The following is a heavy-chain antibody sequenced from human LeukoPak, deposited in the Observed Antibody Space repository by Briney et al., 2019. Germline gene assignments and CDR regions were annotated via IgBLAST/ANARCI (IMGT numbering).Heavy chain of an antibody. D-gene: IGHD3-22*01. CDR2: INSDGSST. V-gene: IGHV3-74*01. CDR3: AKDLNYYDSSMYYFDY. CDR1: GFTLSSYW. Sequence: PGGSLRLPCAASGFTLSSYWMHWVRQGPGKGLVWVSRINSDGSSTAYADSVKGRFTISRDNAKNTLYLQMNSLRAEDTAVYYCAKDLNYYDSSMYYFDYWGQGTLVTVSS. J-gene: IGHJ4*02.